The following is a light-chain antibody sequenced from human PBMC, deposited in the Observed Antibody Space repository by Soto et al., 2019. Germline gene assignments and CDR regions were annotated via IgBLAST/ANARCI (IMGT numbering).Light chain of an antibody. CDR1: QSVDNY. CDR2: EAI. V-gene: IGKV3-11*01. CDR3: HHYGSSMWS. Sequence: EIVMTQSPATLSLSPGERATLACRATQSVDNYLAWYQHKPGQAPRLLIYEAIIRATGIPARLSATGSGTDFTLTINSLEPEDSAVYYCHHYGSSMWSFGQGTKVDIK. J-gene: IGKJ1*01.